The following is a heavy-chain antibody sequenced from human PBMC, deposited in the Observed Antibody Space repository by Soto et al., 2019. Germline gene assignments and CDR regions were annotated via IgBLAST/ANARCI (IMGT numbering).Heavy chain of an antibody. D-gene: IGHD2-15*01. CDR1: GFTFNKFA. CDR3: ARVGCSGGSCKTNYYYGMDV. J-gene: IGHJ6*02. CDR2: ISSSSSYI. Sequence: GGSLRLSCAASGFTFNKFAMSWVRQAPGKGLEWVSSISSSSSYIYYADSVKGRFTISRDNAKNSLYLQMNSLRAEDTAVYYCARVGCSGGSCKTNYYYGMDVWGQGTTVTVSS. V-gene: IGHV3-21*01.